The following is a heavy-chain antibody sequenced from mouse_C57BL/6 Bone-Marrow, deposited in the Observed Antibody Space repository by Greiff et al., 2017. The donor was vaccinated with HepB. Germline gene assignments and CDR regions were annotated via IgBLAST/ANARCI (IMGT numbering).Heavy chain of an antibody. CDR1: GYTFTSYG. V-gene: IGHV1-81*01. J-gene: IGHJ4*01. Sequence: VQLQQSGAELVRPGASVTLSCKASGYTFTSYGISWVKQRTGQGLEWIGEIYPRSGNTYYNEKFKGKATLTADKSSSTAYMELRSLTSEDSAVYFCAPLLWYPMDYWGQGTSVTVSS. CDR2: IYPRSGNT. D-gene: IGHD2-1*01. CDR3: APLLWYPMDY.